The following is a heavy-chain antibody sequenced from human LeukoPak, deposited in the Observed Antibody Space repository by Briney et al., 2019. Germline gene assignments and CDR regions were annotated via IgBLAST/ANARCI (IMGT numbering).Heavy chain of an antibody. Sequence: GASVKVSCKASGYTFINYGITWVRQAPGQGLEWMGWISGYNDNTNYAQKLQGRVTMTTDTSTSTAYMELRSLRSDDTTVYYCARARLESRVTMVRGVIITDVDAFDIWGQGTMVTVSS. CDR3: ARARLESRVTMVRGVIITDVDAFDI. J-gene: IGHJ3*02. V-gene: IGHV1-18*01. CDR2: ISGYNDNT. CDR1: GYTFINYG. D-gene: IGHD3-10*01.